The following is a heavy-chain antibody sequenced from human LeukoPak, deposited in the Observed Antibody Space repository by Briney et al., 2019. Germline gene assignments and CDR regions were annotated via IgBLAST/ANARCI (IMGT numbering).Heavy chain of an antibody. CDR1: GFTFSDYG. Sequence: GGSLRLSCAASGFTFSDYGMHWVRQAPGKGLEWVAVISWDGTAQHYVDSAKGRFTISRDNSKSTLYLQMTGLRAEDTAVYYCAKEKDYHVSGSYDFWGQGTLVTVSS. J-gene: IGHJ4*02. CDR2: ISWDGTAQ. CDR3: AKEKDYHVSGSYDF. V-gene: IGHV3-30*18. D-gene: IGHD3-10*01.